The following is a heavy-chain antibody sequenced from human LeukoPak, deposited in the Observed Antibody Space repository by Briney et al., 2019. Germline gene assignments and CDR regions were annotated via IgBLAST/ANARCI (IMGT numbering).Heavy chain of an antibody. CDR2: ISSSGTTI. D-gene: IGHD1-26*01. CDR1: GFTFSSYS. Sequence: GGSLRLSCAASGFTFSSYSMNWVRQAPGKGLEWVSYISSSGTTIYYADSVKGRFTISRDNAKNSLYLQMNSLRAEDTAVYYCARDLGRFSGSFSPSDFWGQGTLVTVSS. J-gene: IGHJ4*02. CDR3: ARDLGRFSGSFSPSDF. V-gene: IGHV3-48*04.